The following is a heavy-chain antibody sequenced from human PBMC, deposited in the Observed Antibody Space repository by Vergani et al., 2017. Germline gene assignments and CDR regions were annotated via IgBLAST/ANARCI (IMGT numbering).Heavy chain of an antibody. V-gene: IGHV3-33*08. CDR1: GFALNRHA. CDR2: IWYDGSNK. Sequence: QVQMVESGGGVVQPGTSLRLSCVVSGFALNRHAMYWVRQAPGKGLEWVAVIWYDGSNKYYADSVKGRFTISKDISKNTLYLQMNSLRGDDTAVYYCARATRDTPSSLYYCVQGTLVTVSS. J-gene: IGHJ4*02. CDR3: ARATRDTPSSLYY. D-gene: IGHD5-24*01.